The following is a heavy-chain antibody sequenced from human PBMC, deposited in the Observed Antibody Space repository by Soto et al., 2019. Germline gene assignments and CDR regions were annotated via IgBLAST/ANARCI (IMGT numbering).Heavy chain of an antibody. CDR2: ISSSSSYA. D-gene: IGHD2-8*01. Sequence: SLRLSCAASGFTFTDYYMNWIRQAPGKGLEGGSYISSSSSYAIYADSVKGRFTVSRDNAKNSLFLKMNSLRAEDTAIYYCARDSSVTPRSLDYWGPGTMLAVSS. V-gene: IGHV3-11*06. CDR3: ARDSSVTPRSLDY. CDR1: GFTFTDYY. J-gene: IGHJ4*02.